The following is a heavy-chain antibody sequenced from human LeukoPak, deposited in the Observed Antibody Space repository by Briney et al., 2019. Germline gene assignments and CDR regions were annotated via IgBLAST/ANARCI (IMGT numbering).Heavy chain of an antibody. V-gene: IGHV4-39*01. J-gene: IGHJ4*02. CDR3: ANSDVPATAIDY. CDR2: IYYSGST. D-gene: IGHD2-2*01. Sequence: SETLSLTCTVSGGSISSSSYYWGWIRQPPGKGLEWIGNIYYSGSTYYNPSLKSRVTISVDTSKNQFSLKLSSVTAADTAVYYCANSDVPATAIDYWGQGTLVTVSS. CDR1: GGSISSSSYY.